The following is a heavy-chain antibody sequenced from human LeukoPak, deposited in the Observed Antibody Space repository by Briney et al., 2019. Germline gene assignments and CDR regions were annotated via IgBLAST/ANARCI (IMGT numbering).Heavy chain of an antibody. CDR2: IGHDGSPK. Sequence: PGGSLRLSCSTSGFTFSSYGMHWVRQAPGKGLEWVTFIGHDGSPKQYADSVKGRFTISSDKSKNTVYLQMNSLRAEDTAVYYCARYQSSSSWLDAFDIWGQGTMVTVSS. CDR1: GFTFSSYG. J-gene: IGHJ3*02. V-gene: IGHV3-33*01. D-gene: IGHD6-13*01. CDR3: ARYQSSSSWLDAFDI.